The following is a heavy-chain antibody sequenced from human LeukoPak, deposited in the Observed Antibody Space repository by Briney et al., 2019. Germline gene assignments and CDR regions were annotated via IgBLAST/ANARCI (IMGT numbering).Heavy chain of an antibody. J-gene: IGHJ4*02. Sequence: GGSLRLSCVASGFTFSSYWMHWVRQAPGKGLVWVSRLKSDGSSTNYAGSVKGRFTISRDNAKNTLYLQMNSLRAEDTAVYYCARWGAAAGAADYWGQGTLVTVSS. CDR2: LKSDGSST. V-gene: IGHV3-74*01. D-gene: IGHD6-13*01. CDR1: GFTFSSYW. CDR3: ARWGAAAGAADY.